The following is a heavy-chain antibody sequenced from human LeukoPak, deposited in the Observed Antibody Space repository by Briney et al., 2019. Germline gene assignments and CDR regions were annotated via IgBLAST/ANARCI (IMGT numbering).Heavy chain of an antibody. Sequence: PGGSLRLSCAASGFTFSSYAMSWVRQAPGKGLEWVSAVSGNGGSTYYADSVKGRFTISRDNSKNTLYLQMNSLRAEDTAIYYCAKVIQAYPGYWGQGTLVTVSS. CDR1: GFTFSSYA. V-gene: IGHV3-23*01. CDR3: AKVIQAYPGY. CDR2: VSGNGGST. J-gene: IGHJ4*02. D-gene: IGHD2-2*01.